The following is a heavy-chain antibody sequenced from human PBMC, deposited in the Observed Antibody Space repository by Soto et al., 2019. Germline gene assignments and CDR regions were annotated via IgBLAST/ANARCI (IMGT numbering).Heavy chain of an antibody. Sequence: QVQLQQWGAGLLKPSETLSLTCAVYGGSFSGYYWSWIRQTPGKGLEWIGEINHSGSTNYNPSLKSRVTISVDTSKNQFSLKLSSVTAADTAVYYCARDNLWFGELHYYYYGIDVWGQGTTVTVSS. CDR2: INHSGST. CDR3: ARDNLWFGELHYYYYGIDV. CDR1: GGSFSGYY. J-gene: IGHJ6*02. D-gene: IGHD3-10*01. V-gene: IGHV4-34*01.